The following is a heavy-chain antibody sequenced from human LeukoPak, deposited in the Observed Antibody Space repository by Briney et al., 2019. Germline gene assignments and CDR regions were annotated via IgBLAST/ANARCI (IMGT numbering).Heavy chain of an antibody. V-gene: IGHV3-23*01. CDR3: ARVRGSSSWYGMNFDY. CDR1: GFTFTTYW. D-gene: IGHD6-13*01. Sequence: GGSLRLSCAASGFTFTTYWMTWVRQAPGKGLEWVSAISDSGGRTFYADSVKGRFTISRDNSKNTLYLQMHSLRAEDTAVYYCARVRGSSSWYGMNFDYWGQGTLVTVSS. CDR2: ISDSGGRT. J-gene: IGHJ4*02.